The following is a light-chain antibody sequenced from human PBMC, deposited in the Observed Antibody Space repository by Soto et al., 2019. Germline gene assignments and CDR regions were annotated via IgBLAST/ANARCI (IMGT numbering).Light chain of an antibody. Sequence: QSVLTQPPSVSGSPGQSVTISCTGTSSDVGSYNRVSWYLQRPGTAPKLMIYEVSNRPSGVPDRFSGSKSGNTASLTISGLQAEDEADYYCSSFTSSSTVIFGGGTKLTVL. CDR1: SSDVGSYNR. V-gene: IGLV2-18*02. CDR2: EVS. CDR3: SSFTSSSTVI. J-gene: IGLJ2*01.